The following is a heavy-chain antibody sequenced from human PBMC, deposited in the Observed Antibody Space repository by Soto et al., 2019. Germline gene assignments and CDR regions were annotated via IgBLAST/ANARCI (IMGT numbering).Heavy chain of an antibody. D-gene: IGHD6-19*01. V-gene: IGHV1-69*01. CDR2: TIPMFATA. CDR1: GGSFSNYI. Sequence: QVHLVQSGAEGKKPRSSEKVSCKASGGSFSNYIFAWVRQAPGQGLEWMGGTIPMFATAQYAQKLQGRVTITADESTRTVYMDLTSLTADDTAVYYCARGGFGQQWLVGFDTWGQGTLVTVSS. CDR3: ARGGFGQQWLVGFDT. J-gene: IGHJ4*02.